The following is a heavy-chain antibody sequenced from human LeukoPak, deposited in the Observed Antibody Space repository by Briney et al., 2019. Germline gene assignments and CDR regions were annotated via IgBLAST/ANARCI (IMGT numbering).Heavy chain of an antibody. CDR3: AKDSGFYANYLNS. CDR2: ISGSGGST. V-gene: IGHV3-23*01. Sequence: PGGSLRLSCAASGFTFSSYGMSWVRQAPGKGLEWVSAISGSGGSTYYADSVKGRFTISRDNSKNTLYLQMNGLTPEDTAFYFCAKDSGFYANYLNSWGQGTLVTVSS. J-gene: IGHJ4*02. CDR1: GFTFSSYG. D-gene: IGHD5-12*01.